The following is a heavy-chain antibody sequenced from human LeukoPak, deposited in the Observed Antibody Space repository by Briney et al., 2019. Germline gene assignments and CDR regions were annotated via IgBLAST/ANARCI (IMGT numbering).Heavy chain of an antibody. Sequence: GGSLRLSCAASGFTFSSYGMSWVRQAPGKGLEWVSAISGSGGSTYYADSVKGRFTISRDNSKNTLYLQMNSLRAEDTAVYYCASLDCSGGSCYRGWGQGTLVTVSS. CDR3: ASLDCSGGSCYRG. CDR1: GFTFSSYG. D-gene: IGHD2-15*01. V-gene: IGHV3-23*01. CDR2: ISGSGGST. J-gene: IGHJ4*02.